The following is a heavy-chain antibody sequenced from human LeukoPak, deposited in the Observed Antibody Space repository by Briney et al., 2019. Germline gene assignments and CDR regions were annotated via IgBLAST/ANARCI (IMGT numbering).Heavy chain of an antibody. CDR1: GGSISSYY. D-gene: IGHD6-13*01. CDR3: ARERRGSSSWYIYYFDY. Sequence: PSETLSLTCTVSGGSISSYYWSWIRQPPGKGLEWIGYIYYSGSTNYNPSLKSRVTISVDTSKNQFSLKLSSVTAADTAVYYCARERRGSSSWYIYYFDYWGQGTLVTVSS. V-gene: IGHV4-59*12. J-gene: IGHJ4*02. CDR2: IYYSGST.